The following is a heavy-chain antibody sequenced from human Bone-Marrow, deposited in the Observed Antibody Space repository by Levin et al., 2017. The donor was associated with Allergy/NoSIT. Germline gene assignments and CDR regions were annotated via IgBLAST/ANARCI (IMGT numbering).Heavy chain of an antibody. D-gene: IGHD3-22*01. V-gene: IGHV3-30*04. CDR1: GFTFSSYA. Sequence: GGSLRLSCAASGFTFSSYAMHWVRQAPGKGLEWVAVISYDGSNKYYADSVKGRFTISRDNSKNTLYLQMNSLRAEDTAVYYCARDFRNDYYDSSGYPLGYWGQGTLVTVSS. CDR2: ISYDGSNK. J-gene: IGHJ4*02. CDR3: ARDFRNDYYDSSGYPLGY.